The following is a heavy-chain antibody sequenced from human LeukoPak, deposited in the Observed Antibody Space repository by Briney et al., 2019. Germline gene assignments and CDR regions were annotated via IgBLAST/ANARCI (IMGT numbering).Heavy chain of an antibody. Sequence: GGSLRLSCAASGFTFGSCWMNWVRQTPGKGLEWVANINQDGSQKFYVDSVKGRFTISRDNANNSLYLQMNSLRAEDTAVYYCARDLDGYNSADSWGQGTLVTVSS. CDR3: ARDLDGYNSADS. J-gene: IGHJ4*02. D-gene: IGHD5-24*01. V-gene: IGHV3-7*01. CDR1: GFTFGSCW. CDR2: INQDGSQK.